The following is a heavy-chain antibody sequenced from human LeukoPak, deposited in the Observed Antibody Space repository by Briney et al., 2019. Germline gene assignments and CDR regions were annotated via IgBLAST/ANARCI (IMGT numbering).Heavy chain of an antibody. D-gene: IGHD3-16*01. J-gene: IGHJ4*02. CDR3: ARGFNEYVAFDY. Sequence: PSETLSLTCTVSGGSISSYYWSWIRQHPGKGLEWIGYTYYTGSSYHNPSLKSRVSISVDTSKNQFSLMLRSVTAAGTAVYYCARGFNEYVAFDYWGQGTLVTVSS. CDR1: GGSISSYY. CDR2: TYYTGSS. V-gene: IGHV4-59*06.